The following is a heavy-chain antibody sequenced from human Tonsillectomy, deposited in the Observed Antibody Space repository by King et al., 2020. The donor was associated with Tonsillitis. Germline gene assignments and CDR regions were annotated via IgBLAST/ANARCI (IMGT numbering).Heavy chain of an antibody. Sequence: QVQLVESGPGLVKPSETLSLICTVSGGSITSNAYYWSWLRQHPGKGLEWIGYIYYSGSTSFNTSLKSRVTISLDKSKNHFSLRLTSVTAADTAVYYCANKLGYCGTASCRGWFDPWGQGTLVTVSS. CDR2: IYYSGST. D-gene: IGHD2-2*01. CDR3: ANKLGYCGTASCRGWFDP. CDR1: GGSITSNAYY. J-gene: IGHJ5*02. V-gene: IGHV4-31*03.